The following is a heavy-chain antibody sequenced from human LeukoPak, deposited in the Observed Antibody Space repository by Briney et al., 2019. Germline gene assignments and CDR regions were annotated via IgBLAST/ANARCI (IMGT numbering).Heavy chain of an antibody. V-gene: IGHV3-64D*06. CDR3: VKDQAGTTFFGWFDP. J-gene: IGHJ5*02. Sequence: QTGGSLRLSCSASGFTFSSYAMHWVRQAPGKGLEYVSAISSNGGSTYYADSVKGRFTISRDNSKNTLYLQMSSLRAEDTAVYCCVKDQAGTTFFGWFDPWGQGTLVTVSS. D-gene: IGHD1-1*01. CDR1: GFTFSSYA. CDR2: ISSNGGST.